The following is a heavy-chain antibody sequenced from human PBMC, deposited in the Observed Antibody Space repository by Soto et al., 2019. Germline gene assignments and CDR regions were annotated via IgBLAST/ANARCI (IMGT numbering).Heavy chain of an antibody. CDR3: ARVGENDNSWTYFDY. J-gene: IGHJ4*02. V-gene: IGHV4-61*01. Sequence: VQLQESGPGLVKPSETLSLTCTVSGGSVSSGTSYWSWIRQPPGKGLEWIGYVYYNGVTYYNPSLRSRVTISVDSSKRHVSLYLRSVTAADTAVYYCARVGENDNSWTYFDYWGQGTLVTVSS. CDR1: GGSVSSGTSY. D-gene: IGHD6-13*01. CDR2: VYYNGVT.